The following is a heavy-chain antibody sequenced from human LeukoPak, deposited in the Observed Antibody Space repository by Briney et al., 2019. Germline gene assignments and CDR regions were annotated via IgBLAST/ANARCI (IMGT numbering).Heavy chain of an antibody. CDR1: GFTFSNYA. CDR2: IKSKSDGGTT. CDR3: TTWDGFD. Sequence: NPGGSLRLSCAASGFTFSNYAMRWVRQAPGKGLEWLGHIKSKSDGGTTDCAAPFKGRFTISRDDSKNTLYLQMNSLKTEDTAVYYCTTWDGFDWGQGTMVTVSS. D-gene: IGHD1-26*01. V-gene: IGHV3-15*01. J-gene: IGHJ3*01.